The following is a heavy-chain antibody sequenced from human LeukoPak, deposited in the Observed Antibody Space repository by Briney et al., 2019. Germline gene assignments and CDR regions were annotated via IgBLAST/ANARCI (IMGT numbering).Heavy chain of an antibody. CDR1: GGSISSGGYS. V-gene: IGHV4-30-2*01. CDR3: ARGYVVVPAAIV. CDR2: IYHSGST. Sequence: SQALSLTCAVSGGSISSGGYSWSWIRQPPGKGLEWIGYIYHSGSTYYNPSLKSRVTISVDRSKNQFSLKLSSVTAADTAVYYCARGYVVVPAAIVWGQGTLVTVSS. J-gene: IGHJ4*02. D-gene: IGHD2-2*01.